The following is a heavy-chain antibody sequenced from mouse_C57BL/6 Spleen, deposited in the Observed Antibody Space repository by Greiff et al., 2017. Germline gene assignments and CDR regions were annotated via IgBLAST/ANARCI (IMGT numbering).Heavy chain of an antibody. V-gene: IGHV1-26*01. D-gene: IGHD2-12*01. CDR1: GYTFTDYY. CDR3: AVYSRYEVGAMNY. J-gene: IGHJ4*01. CDR2: INPNNGGT. Sequence: EVQLQQSGPELAKPGASVKISCKASGYTFTDYYMNWVKQSHGKSLEWIGDINPNNGGTSYNQKFKGKATLTVDKSSSTAYMELRSLTSEDSAVYYCAVYSRYEVGAMNYWGQGTSVTVSS.